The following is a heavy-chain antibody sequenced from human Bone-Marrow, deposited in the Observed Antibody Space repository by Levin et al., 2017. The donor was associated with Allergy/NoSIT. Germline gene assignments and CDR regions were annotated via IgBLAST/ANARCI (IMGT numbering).Heavy chain of an antibody. CDR2: IRSTSTSI. V-gene: IGHV3-48*04. Sequence: PGGSLRLSCAASGFTFRSYSMSWVRQAPGQGLEWVSYIRSTSTSIYYADSVKGRFTISRDNAKNLLYLQMNSLRAEDTAVYYCARVGWGGTYEFDYWGQGTLVTVSS. J-gene: IGHJ4*02. D-gene: IGHD1-26*01. CDR1: GFTFRSYS. CDR3: ARVGWGGTYEFDY.